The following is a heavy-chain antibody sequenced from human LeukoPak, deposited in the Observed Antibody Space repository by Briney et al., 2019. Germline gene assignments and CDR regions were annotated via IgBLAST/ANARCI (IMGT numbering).Heavy chain of an antibody. V-gene: IGHV1-8*01. CDR1: GYTFTSYD. CDR2: MNPNSGNT. Sequence: GASVKVSCKASGYTFTSYDINWVRQATGQGLEWMGWMNPNSGNTGYAQKFQGRVTMTTDTSTSTFDMELSSLKSEDTAVYYCARLWSYYDNSGFFEDYWGQGTLVTVSS. J-gene: IGHJ4*02. D-gene: IGHD3-22*01. CDR3: ARLWSYYDNSGFFEDY.